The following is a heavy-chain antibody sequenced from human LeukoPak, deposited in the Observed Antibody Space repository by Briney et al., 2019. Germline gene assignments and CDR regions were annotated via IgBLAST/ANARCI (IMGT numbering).Heavy chain of an antibody. CDR3: AIWGYCSSTSCYRTGAFDI. J-gene: IGHJ3*02. V-gene: IGHV1-2*02. D-gene: IGHD2-2*02. CDR2: INPNSGGT. Sequence: ASVKVSCKASGYTFTGYYMHWVRQAPGQGLEWMGWINPNSGGTNYAQKFQGRVTMTRDTSISTAYMELSRLRSDDTAVYYCAIWGYCSSTSCYRTGAFDIWGQGTMVTASS. CDR1: GYTFTGYY.